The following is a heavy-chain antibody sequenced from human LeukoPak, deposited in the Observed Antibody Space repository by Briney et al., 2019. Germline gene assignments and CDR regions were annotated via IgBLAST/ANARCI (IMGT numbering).Heavy chain of an antibody. J-gene: IGHJ2*01. CDR2: IDHTGTT. CDR3: ARHGTVDEADWNSEDWYFHI. Sequence: SETLSLTCAVSGGSISTDMNYWGWIRQAPGKTLQWLGSIDHTGTTFYNPSLKSRVTTSISTSKSQFSLNLSSVTAADTAVYYCARHGTVDEADWNSEDWYFHIWGRGTLVTVSS. CDR1: GGSISTDMNY. D-gene: IGHD1-7*01. V-gene: IGHV4-39*01.